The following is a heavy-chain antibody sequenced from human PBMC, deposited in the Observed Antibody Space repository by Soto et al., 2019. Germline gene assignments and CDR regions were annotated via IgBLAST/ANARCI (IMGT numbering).Heavy chain of an antibody. Sequence: TSETLSLTCTVSGGSISSYYWSWIRQPPGKGLEWIGYIYYSGSTNYNPSLKSRVTISVDTSKNQFSLKLSSVTAADTAVYYCARGRAAAETRWFDPWGQGTLVTVS. J-gene: IGHJ5*02. CDR3: ARGRAAAETRWFDP. CDR2: IYYSGST. CDR1: GGSISSYY. V-gene: IGHV4-59*08. D-gene: IGHD6-13*01.